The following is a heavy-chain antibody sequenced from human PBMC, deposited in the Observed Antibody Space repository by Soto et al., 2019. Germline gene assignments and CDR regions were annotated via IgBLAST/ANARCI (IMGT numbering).Heavy chain of an antibody. CDR2: IVPMLGTP. J-gene: IGHJ6*02. V-gene: IGHV1-69*13. CDR3: ARNGTYGSSRSHYSGMDV. CDR1: GGTFDNFI. Sequence: SVKVSFKASGGTFDNFIMNWLRQTPGRGLEWMGGIVPMLGTPTYAEKFKGRVRISATGSATTTYMEVTSLRSEDTAIYYCARNGTYGSSRSHYSGMDVWGQGTTVTVSS. D-gene: IGHD3-10*01.